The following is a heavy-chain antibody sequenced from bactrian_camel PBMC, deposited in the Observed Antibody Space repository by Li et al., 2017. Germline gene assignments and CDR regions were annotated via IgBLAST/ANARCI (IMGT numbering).Heavy chain of an antibody. Sequence: HVQLVESGGGSVQAGGSLRLSCAPAGRTYTDYCMGWFRQRPAKEREAVAAVANDGTTKYADSVKGRFTVSKDNANNTLYLQMNSLDDGDTAMYYCASAGDYWFRCSGSDRYTYWGQGTQVTVS. J-gene: IGHJ4*01. V-gene: IGHV3S53*01. CDR1: GRTYTDYC. D-gene: IGHD2*01. CDR2: VANDGTT. CDR3: ASAGDYWFRCSGSDRYTY.